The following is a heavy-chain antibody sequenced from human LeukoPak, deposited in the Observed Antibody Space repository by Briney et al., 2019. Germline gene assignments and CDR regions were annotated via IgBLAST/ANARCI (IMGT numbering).Heavy chain of an antibody. CDR2: ISAYNGNA. Sequence: ASVKVSCKASGYTFTSYGISWVRQAPGQGLEWMGWISAYNGNANYAQKFQGRVTMTRDTSISTAYMELSRLRSDDTAVYYCQHPNLNGYSSSYDAFDVWGQGTKDTHSS. J-gene: IGHJ3*01. CDR3: QHPNLNGYSSSYDAFDV. CDR1: GYTFTSYG. V-gene: IGHV1-18*01. D-gene: IGHD6-6*01.